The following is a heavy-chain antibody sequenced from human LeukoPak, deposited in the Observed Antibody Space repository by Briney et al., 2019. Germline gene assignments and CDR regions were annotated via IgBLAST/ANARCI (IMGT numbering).Heavy chain of an antibody. CDR3: AATRRSGYVIFDY. V-gene: IGHV1-18*01. CDR1: GYTFSNYG. Sequence: GASVTVSFTPSGYTFSNYGITWVRQAPGQGLEWMGWISTYYGNTNYAQKLQGRVTMTTDTSTSTAYMELRSLRSDDTAVYYCAATRRSGYVIFDYWGQGTLVTVSS. J-gene: IGHJ4*02. D-gene: IGHD5-12*01. CDR2: ISTYYGNT.